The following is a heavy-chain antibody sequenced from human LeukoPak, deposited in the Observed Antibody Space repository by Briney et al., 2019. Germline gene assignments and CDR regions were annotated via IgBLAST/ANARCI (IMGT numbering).Heavy chain of an antibody. V-gene: IGHV3-48*01. D-gene: IGHD3-22*01. J-gene: IGHJ4*02. CDR2: ISGGGGTI. CDR3: ARNQEIDYYDSSGFYWGVEY. CDR1: GFTFSAYS. Sequence: PGGSLRLSCAASGFTFSAYSMNWVRQAPGKGLEWVAYISGGGGTIYYADSVKGRFTISRDNAKNSLYLQMDSLGAEDTAVYYCARNQEIDYYDSSGFYWGVEYWGQGTLVTVSS.